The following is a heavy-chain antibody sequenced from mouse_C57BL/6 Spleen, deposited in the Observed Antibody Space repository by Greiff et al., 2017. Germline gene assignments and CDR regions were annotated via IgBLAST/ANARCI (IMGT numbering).Heavy chain of an antibody. V-gene: IGHV1-69*01. CDR2: IDPSDSYT. D-gene: IGHD1-1*01. J-gene: IGHJ2*01. CDR1: GYTFTSYW. Sequence: QVQLKQPGAELVMPGASVKLSCKASGYTFTSYWMHWVKQRPGQGLEWIGEIDPSDSYTNYNQKFKGKSTLTVDKSSSTAYMQLSSLTSEDSAVYYCAAMGYGSSLYYFDYWGQGTTLTVSS. CDR3: AAMGYGSSLYYFDY.